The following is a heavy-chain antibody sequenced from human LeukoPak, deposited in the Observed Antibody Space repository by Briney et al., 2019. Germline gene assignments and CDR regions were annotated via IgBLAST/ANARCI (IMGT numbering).Heavy chain of an antibody. J-gene: IGHJ4*02. Sequence: PGGSLRLSCAASGFTFNSYAMSWVRQAPGKGLEWVSTIPSSGGSTYYADSVKGRFTISRDNSKNTLHVQMNSLRAEDTAVYYCAKHMGSSSGYYFPDWSQGTLVTVSS. CDR3: AKHMGSSSGYYFPD. CDR2: IPSSGGST. V-gene: IGHV3-23*01. CDR1: GFTFNSYA. D-gene: IGHD3-22*01.